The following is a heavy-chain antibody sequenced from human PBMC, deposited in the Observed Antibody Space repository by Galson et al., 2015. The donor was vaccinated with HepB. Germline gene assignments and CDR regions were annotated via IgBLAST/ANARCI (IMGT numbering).Heavy chain of an antibody. D-gene: IGHD6-19*01. V-gene: IGHV5-51*01. CDR1: GYSFPTYW. J-gene: IGHJ5*02. CDR2: INPYDSDT. CDR3: AIHTSSGWLVWFDP. Sequence: QSGAEVKKPGESLKISCKGSGYSFPTYWIAWVRQMPGKGLEWMGIINPYDSDTTYSPSFQGHVTISADKSISSAYLQLSSLKASDTAMYYCAIHTSSGWLVWFDPWGQGTQVTVSS.